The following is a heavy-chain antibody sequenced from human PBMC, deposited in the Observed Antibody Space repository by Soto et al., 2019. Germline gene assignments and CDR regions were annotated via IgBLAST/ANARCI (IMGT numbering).Heavy chain of an antibody. CDR1: GGTFSSYA. V-gene: IGHV1-69*01. CDR2: IIPIFATA. Sequence: QVQLVQSGAEVKKPGSSVKVSCKASGGTFSSYAISWVRQAPGQGIEWMGGIIPIFATANYAQKFQGRVTITADESTSTAYMELSSLRSEDTAVYYCARDYDFWSGYHSNWFDPWGQGTLVTVSS. J-gene: IGHJ5*02. D-gene: IGHD3-3*01. CDR3: ARDYDFWSGYHSNWFDP.